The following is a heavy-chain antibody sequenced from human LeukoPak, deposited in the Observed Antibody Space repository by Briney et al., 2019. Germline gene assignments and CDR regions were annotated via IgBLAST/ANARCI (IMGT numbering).Heavy chain of an antibody. D-gene: IGHD5-18*01. CDR3: AKDGTWIQLWLYY. V-gene: IGHV3-23*01. J-gene: IGHJ4*02. CDR2: ISGSGATT. CDR1: GFTFSSYA. Sequence: GGSLRLSCAASGFTFSSYAMSWVRQAPGKGLEWVSAISGSGATTYYADSVKGRFTISRDNSKNTLYLQMSSLRAEDTAVYYCAKDGTWIQLWLYYWGQGTLVTVSS.